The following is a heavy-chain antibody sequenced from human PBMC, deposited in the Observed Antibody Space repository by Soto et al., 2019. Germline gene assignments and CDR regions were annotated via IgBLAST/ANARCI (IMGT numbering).Heavy chain of an antibody. Sequence: EVQLVESGGGLEKPGGSVRLSCAASGFTFSNAWMSWVRQAPGKGLEWVGRIKSKSDGGTTEYDAPVKDRFTISRDDSKNTLYLQMNSLKIEDTAVYYCARGHRSSGKIFDSWGQGTLVTVSS. CDR3: ARGHRSSGKIFDS. CDR1: GFTFSNAW. V-gene: IGHV3-15*01. J-gene: IGHJ4*02. D-gene: IGHD3-22*01. CDR2: IKSKSDGGTT.